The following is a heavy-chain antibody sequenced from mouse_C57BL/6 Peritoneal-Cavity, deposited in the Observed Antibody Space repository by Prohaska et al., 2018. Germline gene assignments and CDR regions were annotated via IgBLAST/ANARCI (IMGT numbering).Heavy chain of an antibody. J-gene: IGHJ3*01. CDR1: GYTFTSYW. CDR2: IDPSDSYT. D-gene: IGHD1-1*01. Sequence: QVQLQQPGAELVMPGASVKLSCKASGYTFTSYWMHWVKQRPGQGLEWIGEIDPSDSYTNYNQKFKGKATWTVDKSSSTAYMQLSSLTSEDSAVYYCARWGYGSSPFAYWGQGTLVTVSA. V-gene: IGHV1-69*01. CDR3: ARWGYGSSPFAY.